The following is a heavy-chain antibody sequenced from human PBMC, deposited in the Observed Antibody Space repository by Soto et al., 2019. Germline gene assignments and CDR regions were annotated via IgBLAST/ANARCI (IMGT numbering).Heavy chain of an antibody. D-gene: IGHD1-26*01. J-gene: IGHJ4*02. CDR3: ARVDGSSSYFDY. V-gene: IGHV4-61*01. CDR1: GGTVSSGSYY. Sequence: SETLSLTCTVSGGTVSSGSYYWSWIRQPPGKGLEWIGYIYYSGSTIYNPSLKIRVTISVDTSKNQFSLKRSSVTAADTAVYYCARVDGSSSYFDYWGQGTLVTVSS. CDR2: IYYSGST.